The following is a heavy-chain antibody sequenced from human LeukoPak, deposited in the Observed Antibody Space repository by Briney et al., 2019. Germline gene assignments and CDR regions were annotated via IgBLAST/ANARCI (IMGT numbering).Heavy chain of an antibody. D-gene: IGHD1-26*01. J-gene: IGHJ4*02. CDR2: ISPNSGGT. Sequence: GASVKVSCKASGYTFTSYYMHWVRQAPGQGLEWMGWISPNSGGTNYAQKFQGRVTMTRDTSISTAYMELSRLRSDDTAVYYCARPKWELLHIGFDYWGQGTLVTVSS. CDR1: GYTFTSYY. V-gene: IGHV1-2*02. CDR3: ARPKWELLHIGFDY.